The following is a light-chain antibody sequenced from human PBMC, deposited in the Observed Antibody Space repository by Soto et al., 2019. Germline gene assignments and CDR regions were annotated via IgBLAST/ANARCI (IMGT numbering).Light chain of an antibody. J-gene: IGLJ3*02. V-gene: IGLV2-14*01. Sequence: QSALTQPASVSGSPGQSITISCTGTSSDVGHYNYVSWYQQHPGKAPKLMISEVSDRPSGVSDRFSGSKSGNTASLTISGLLAEDEADYYCCSYAITRTWLFGGGTKLTVL. CDR1: SSDVGHYNY. CDR2: EVS. CDR3: CSYAITRTWL.